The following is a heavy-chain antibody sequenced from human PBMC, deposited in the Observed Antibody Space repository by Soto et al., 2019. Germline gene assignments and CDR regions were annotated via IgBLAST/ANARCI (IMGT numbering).Heavy chain of an antibody. V-gene: IGHV4-4*01. CDR1: GASITNTNW. Sequence: QVELHESGPGLVKPAGTLSLTCAVSGASITNTNWWTWVRPPPGKGLEWIGEIYHNGYTNYNPSLKSRVTISVDIPNSHFSLTLTSVTAADTAVYFCARDRITGTTHAFEVWGLGTMVIVSS. CDR3: ARDRITGTTHAFEV. CDR2: IYHNGYT. J-gene: IGHJ3*01. D-gene: IGHD1-7*01.